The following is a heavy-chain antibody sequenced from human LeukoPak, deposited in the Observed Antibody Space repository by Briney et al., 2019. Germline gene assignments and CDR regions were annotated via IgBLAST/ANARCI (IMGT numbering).Heavy chain of an antibody. Sequence: GESLKISCQGSEYSLATYWIAWLRQMTGEGLEWMGIIYPSDSSTRYSPSFQGQVTISADKSIKTAYLQWSSLKPYDAAMYYYDRPLQGIVGATGFDYWAQGTLVTVSS. CDR2: IYPSDSST. V-gene: IGHV5-51*01. D-gene: IGHD1-26*01. CDR3: DRPLQGIVGATGFDY. CDR1: EYSLATYW. J-gene: IGHJ4*02.